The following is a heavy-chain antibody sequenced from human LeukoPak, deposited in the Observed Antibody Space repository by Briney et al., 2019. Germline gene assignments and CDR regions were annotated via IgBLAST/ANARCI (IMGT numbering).Heavy chain of an antibody. CDR2: FDPENAEI. V-gene: IGHV1-24*01. CDR1: GNTLRELP. Sequence: ASVKVSCKLSGNTLRELPIQWVRQAGGKGLEWMAGFDPENAEIVYAQKFQGRVTMAEDTSTNTAYMELTSLTSDDTALYYCATRGSDFWSGFDFWGQGTQVTVSS. CDR3: ATRGSDFWSGFDF. J-gene: IGHJ4*02. D-gene: IGHD3-3*01.